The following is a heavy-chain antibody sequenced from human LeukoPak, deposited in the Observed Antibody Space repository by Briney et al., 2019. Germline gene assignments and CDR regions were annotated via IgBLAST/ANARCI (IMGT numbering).Heavy chain of an antibody. CDR1: GFTFSTYA. CDR2: ITDTGGLT. CDR3: AKDFSGGWGVRHAFDI. V-gene: IGHV3-23*01. Sequence: GGSLRLSCAASGFTFSTYAMSWVRQAPGKGLQWVSTITDTGGLTYYPGSVKGRFTISRDNSKNTLYVQMNSLRAEDTAVYYCAKDFSGGWGVRHAFDIWGQGTVVTVSS. D-gene: IGHD3-10*01. J-gene: IGHJ3*02.